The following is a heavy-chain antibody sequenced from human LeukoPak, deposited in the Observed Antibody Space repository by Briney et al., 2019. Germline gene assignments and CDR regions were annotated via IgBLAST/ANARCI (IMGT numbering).Heavy chain of an antibody. V-gene: IGHV3-48*03. CDR1: AFTFSSYA. D-gene: IGHD3-10*02. Sequence: GGSPRLSCAASAFTFSSYAMSWVRQAPGKGLEWVSYISSSGSTIYYADSVKGRFTISRDNAKNSLYLQMNSLRAEDTAVYYCAELGITMIGGVWGKGTTVTISS. CDR3: AELGITMIGGV. CDR2: ISSSGSTI. J-gene: IGHJ6*04.